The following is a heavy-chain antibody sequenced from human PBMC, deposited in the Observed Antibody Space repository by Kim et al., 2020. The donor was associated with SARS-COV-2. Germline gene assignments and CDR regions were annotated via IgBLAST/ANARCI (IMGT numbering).Heavy chain of an antibody. Sequence: SETLSLTCTVSGGSISSYYWSWIRQPPGKGLEWIGYIYYSGSTNYNPSLKSRVTISVDTSKNQFSLKLSSVTAADTAVYYCAASGSYEDYWGQGTLVTVSS. CDR2: IYYSGST. CDR3: AASGSYEDY. D-gene: IGHD1-26*01. J-gene: IGHJ4*02. V-gene: IGHV4-59*01. CDR1: GGSISSYY.